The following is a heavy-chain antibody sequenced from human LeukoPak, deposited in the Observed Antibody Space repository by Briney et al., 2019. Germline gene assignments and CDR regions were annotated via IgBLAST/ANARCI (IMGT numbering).Heavy chain of an antibody. CDR1: GGSISSGGYY. J-gene: IGHJ4*02. CDR3: ASVPSDDSSGYYQLAIDY. D-gene: IGHD3-22*01. Sequence: PSQTLSLTCTVSGGSISSGGYYWSWLRQHPGKGLEWIGYIYYSGSTYYNPSLKSRVTISVDTSKNQFSLKLSSVTAADTAVYYCASVPSDDSSGYYQLAIDYWGQGTLVTVSS. V-gene: IGHV4-31*03. CDR2: IYYSGST.